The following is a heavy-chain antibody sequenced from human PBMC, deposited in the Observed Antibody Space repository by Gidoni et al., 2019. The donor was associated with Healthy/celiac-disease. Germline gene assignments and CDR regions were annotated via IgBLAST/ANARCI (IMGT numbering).Heavy chain of an antibody. V-gene: IGHV3-23*01. Sequence: GSGGSTYYADSVKGRFTISRDNSKNTLYLQMNSLRAEDTAVYYCAKPWWIQLWLGDRLGYWGQGTLVTVSS. CDR2: GSGGST. D-gene: IGHD5-18*01. J-gene: IGHJ4*02. CDR3: AKPWWIQLWLGDRLGY.